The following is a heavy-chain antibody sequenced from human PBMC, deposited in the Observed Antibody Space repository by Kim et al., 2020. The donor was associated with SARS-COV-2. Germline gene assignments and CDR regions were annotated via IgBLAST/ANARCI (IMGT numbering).Heavy chain of an antibody. CDR2: IKSKTDGGTT. Sequence: GGSLRLSCAASGFTFSNAWMSWVRQAPGKGLEWVGRIKSKTDGGTTDYAAPVKGRFTISRDDSKNTLYLQMNSLKTEDTAVYYCTTDEDYQQAGEFDAFDSWGQGTMVTVSS. J-gene: IGHJ3*02. V-gene: IGHV3-15*01. D-gene: IGHD3-10*01. CDR3: TTDEDYQQAGEFDAFDS. CDR1: GFTFSNAW.